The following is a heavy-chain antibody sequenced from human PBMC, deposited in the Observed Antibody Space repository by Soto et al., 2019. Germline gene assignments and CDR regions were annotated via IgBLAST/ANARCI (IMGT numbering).Heavy chain of an antibody. CDR2: IYYSGST. J-gene: IGHJ6*02. D-gene: IGHD1-26*01. Sequence: PSETLSLTCTVSGGSISSYYWSWIRQPPGKGLEWIGYIYYSGSTNYNPSLKSRVTISVDTSKNQFSLKLTSVTAADTAVYYCARDRKGTRGLGATYYYGMDVWGQGTTVTVSS. V-gene: IGHV4-59*01. CDR1: GGSISSYY. CDR3: ARDRKGTRGLGATYYYGMDV.